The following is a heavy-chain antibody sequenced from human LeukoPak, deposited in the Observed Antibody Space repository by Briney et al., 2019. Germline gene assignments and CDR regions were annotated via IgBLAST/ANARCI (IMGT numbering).Heavy chain of an antibody. V-gene: IGHV3-7*03. CDR2: IKRDSSEE. D-gene: IGHD6-6*01. CDR1: GFTFSTYW. J-gene: IGHJ6*02. Sequence: GGSLRLSCEGSGFTFSTYWMTWVRQAPGKGLEWLATIKRDSSEEYYADSVKGRFTISRDNSKNTLYLQMNSLRAEDTAVYYCGYSSSIYYGMNVWGQGTTVTVSS. CDR3: GYSSSIYYGMNV.